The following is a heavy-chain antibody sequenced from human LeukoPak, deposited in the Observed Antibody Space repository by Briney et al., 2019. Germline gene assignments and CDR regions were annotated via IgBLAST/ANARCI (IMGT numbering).Heavy chain of an antibody. D-gene: IGHD6-19*01. V-gene: IGHV3-74*01. CDR2: INSDGSST. CDR3: ARVKQWPVSFDY. J-gene: IGHJ4*02. Sequence: GVSLRLPCAASGFTFSSYWMHWVRQAPGKGLVWVSRINSDGSSTSYADSVKGRFTISRDNAKNTLYLQMNSLRAEDTAVYYCARVKQWPVSFDYWGQGTLVTVSS. CDR1: GFTFSSYW.